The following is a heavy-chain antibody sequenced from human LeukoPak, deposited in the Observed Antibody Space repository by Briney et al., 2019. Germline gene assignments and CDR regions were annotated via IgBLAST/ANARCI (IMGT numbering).Heavy chain of an antibody. CDR2: IYISGST. CDR1: GGSISSGSYY. V-gene: IGHV4-61*09. CDR3: ASNSCSGGSCYENRGYFDY. D-gene: IGHD2-15*01. J-gene: IGHJ4*02. Sequence: SETVSLTCTVSGGSISSGSYYWSWIRQPAGKGLEWIGHIYISGSTNYNPSLKSRVTISVDTSKNQFSLKLSSVTAADTAVYYCASNSCSGGSCYENRGYFDYWGQGTLVTVSS.